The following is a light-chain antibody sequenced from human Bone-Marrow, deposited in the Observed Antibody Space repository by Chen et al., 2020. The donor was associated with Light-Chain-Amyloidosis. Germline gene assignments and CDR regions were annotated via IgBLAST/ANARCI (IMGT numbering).Light chain of an antibody. CDR2: EAS. CDR3: QQRGSWPVYT. V-gene: IGKV3-11*01. J-gene: IGKJ2*01. CDR1: QSVSSH. Sequence: EIVLTQSPATLSLSPGEGVTLSCRASQSVSSHLAWYQQKPGQAPRLLIYEASNRATGIPARFRGSGSGTDFTLTISSLEPEDFAVYYCQQRGSWPVYTFGQGTKLEIK.